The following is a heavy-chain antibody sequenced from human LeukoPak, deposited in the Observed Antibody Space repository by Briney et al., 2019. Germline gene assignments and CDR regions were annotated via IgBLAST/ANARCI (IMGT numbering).Heavy chain of an antibody. D-gene: IGHD2-2*01. V-gene: IGHV3-23*01. CDR1: GFSFDNYA. CDR2: ISYGGGHNT. J-gene: IGHJ6*02. Sequence: GGSLRLSCAASGFSFDNYAMTWVRQAPGKGLEWVSGISYGGGHNTYYADSVKGRFTISRDNSKNTLYLHMNSLTAEDPAVYSCARNGYQLLGCMDVWAKGPRSPSP. CDR3: ARNGYQLLGCMDV.